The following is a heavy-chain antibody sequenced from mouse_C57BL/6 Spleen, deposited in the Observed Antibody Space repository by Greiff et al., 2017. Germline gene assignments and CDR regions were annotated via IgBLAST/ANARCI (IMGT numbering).Heavy chain of an antibody. CDR2: INPSIGGT. CDR1: GYTFTSYW. D-gene: IGHD2-2*01. J-gene: IGHJ1*03. Sequence: QVQLLQPGTELVKPGASVKLSCKASGYTFTSYWMTWVKPRPGQGLEWIGNINPSIGGTNYNAKFKSKATLTVDTSSSTAYMQLSSLTSEDSAVYYCARAVYYGYDGWYFDVWGTGTTVTVSS. V-gene: IGHV1-53*01. CDR3: ARAVYYGYDGWYFDV.